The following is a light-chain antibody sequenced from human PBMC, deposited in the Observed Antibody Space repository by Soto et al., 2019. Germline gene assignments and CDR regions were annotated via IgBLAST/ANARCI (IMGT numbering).Light chain of an antibody. CDR3: GTWDSRLSGYV. Sequence: QSVLTQPPSVSGAPGQKVTISCSGSTSNIGNNYVSWFQQLPGTAPKLLIYENDKRPSGIPDRFSGSTSGTSATLGITGLQTGDEADYYCGTWDSRLSGYVFATGTTVTVL. CDR2: END. CDR1: TSNIGNNY. V-gene: IGLV1-51*02. J-gene: IGLJ1*01.